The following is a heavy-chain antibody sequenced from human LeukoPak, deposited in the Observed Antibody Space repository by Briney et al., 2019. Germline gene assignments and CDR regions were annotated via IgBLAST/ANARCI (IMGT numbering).Heavy chain of an antibody. CDR2: IRSKANSYAT. CDR3: TSPLSSGSYRAFDI. D-gene: IGHD1-26*01. CDR1: GFTFGGSA. J-gene: IGHJ3*02. Sequence: GGPLRLSCAASGFTFGGSAMHWVRQASGKGLEWVGRIRSKANSYATAYAASVKGRFTISRDDSKNTAYLQMNSLKTEDTAVYYCTSPLSSGSYRAFDIWGQGTMVTVSS. V-gene: IGHV3-73*01.